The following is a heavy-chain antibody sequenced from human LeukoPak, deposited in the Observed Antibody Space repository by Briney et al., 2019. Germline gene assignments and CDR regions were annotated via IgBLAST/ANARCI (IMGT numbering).Heavy chain of an antibody. CDR3: ATNAYGSR. J-gene: IGHJ4*02. Sequence: PSETLSLTCTVSGGSITSSGYYWGWIRQPPGKGLEFIGTFYYGGTHYNPSLKSRVTISVDTSKNQFSLRLSSMTAADTAIYYCATNAYGSRWGQGTLVTVSS. D-gene: IGHD3-10*01. V-gene: IGHV4-39*01. CDR2: FYYGGT. CDR1: GGSITSSGYY.